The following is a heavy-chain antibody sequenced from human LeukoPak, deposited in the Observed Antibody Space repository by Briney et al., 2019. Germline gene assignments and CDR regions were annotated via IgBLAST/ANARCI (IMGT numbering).Heavy chain of an antibody. CDR2: ISSNGGST. CDR1: GFTFSSYA. J-gene: IGHJ4*02. D-gene: IGHD5-18*01. V-gene: IGHV3-64*01. CDR3: ARVKLDTAMVYFDY. Sequence: GGSLRLSCAASGFTFSSYAMHWVRQAPGKGLEYVSAISSNGGSTYYANSVKGRFTISRDNSKNTLYLQMGSLRAEDMAVYYCARVKLDTAMVYFDYWGQGTLVTVSS.